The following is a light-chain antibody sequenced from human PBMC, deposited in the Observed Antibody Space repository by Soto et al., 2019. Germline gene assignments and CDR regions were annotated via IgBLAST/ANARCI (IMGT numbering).Light chain of an antibody. J-gene: IGKJ5*01. CDR2: AAS. CDR3: QQYGSSPRT. Sequence: EIVLTQSPGTLSFSPGERATLSCRASQSVSSNYLAWYQQKPGQAPRLLIFAASSRATGIPDKFSGSGSGTDFTLTSSRLEPEDFAVYYCQQYGSSPRTFGQGTRLEIK. CDR1: QSVSSNY. V-gene: IGKV3-20*01.